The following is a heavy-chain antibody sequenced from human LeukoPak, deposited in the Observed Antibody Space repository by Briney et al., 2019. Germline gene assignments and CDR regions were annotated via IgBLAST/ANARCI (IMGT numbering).Heavy chain of an antibody. CDR1: GGSISSSSYY. CDR2: IYYSGST. CDR3: ARHYDILTGYPDY. Sequence: SETLSLTCTVSGGSISSSSYYWGWLRQPPGKGLEWIGSIYYSGSTYYNPSLKSRVTISVDTSKNQFSLKLSSVTAADTAVFYCARHYDILTGYPDYWGQGTLVTVSS. J-gene: IGHJ4*02. D-gene: IGHD3-9*01. V-gene: IGHV4-39*01.